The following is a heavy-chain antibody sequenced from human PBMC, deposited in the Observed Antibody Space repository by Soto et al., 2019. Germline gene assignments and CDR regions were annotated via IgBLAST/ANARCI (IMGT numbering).Heavy chain of an antibody. D-gene: IGHD3-10*01. V-gene: IGHV4-30-2*01. CDR3: AWGGGFGSFDY. CDR2: INHLETT. Sequence: QLQLHMSGSGLVKPSQTLSLTCTVSGASITYGAYSWSWIRQTPGKGLEWIGYINHLETTFYNPSFESRLTLSIDRTKDPFSLHLKSMSAADRAVYFCAWGGGFGSFDYWGQGILVIV. J-gene: IGHJ4*02. CDR1: GASITYGAYS.